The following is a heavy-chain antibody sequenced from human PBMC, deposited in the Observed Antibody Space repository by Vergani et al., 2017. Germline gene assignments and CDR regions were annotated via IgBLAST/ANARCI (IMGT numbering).Heavy chain of an antibody. CDR3: ARGNGSGSYYTY. CDR2: IYHSGST. V-gene: IGHV4-30-2*01. J-gene: IGHJ4*02. CDR1: GGSISRGGYS. Sequence: QLQLQESGSGLVKPSQTLSLTCAVSGGSISRGGYSWSWIRQPPGKGLEWIGYIYHSGSTYYNPSLKSRVTISVDRSKNQFSLKLSSVTAADTAVYYCARGNGSGSYYTYWGQGTLVTVSS. D-gene: IGHD3-10*01.